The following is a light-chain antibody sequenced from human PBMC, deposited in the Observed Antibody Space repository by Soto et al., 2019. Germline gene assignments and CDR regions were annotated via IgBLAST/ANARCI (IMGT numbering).Light chain of an antibody. CDR1: QAISTW. CDR2: AAS. J-gene: IGKJ1*01. V-gene: IGKV1D-12*01. CDR3: QQANSFPRT. Sequence: DIQMTQSPSSVSASVGDRVTITCRASQAISTWLAWYQQKPGKAPKLLIYAASNLQPEVPSRFSGSGSGTDFTLTISSLQPEDFATEYCQQANSFPRTVGQETKVQIK.